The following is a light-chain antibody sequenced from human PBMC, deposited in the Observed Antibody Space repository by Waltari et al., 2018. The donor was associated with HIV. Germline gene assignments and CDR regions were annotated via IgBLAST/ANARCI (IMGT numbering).Light chain of an antibody. V-gene: IGKV3-20*01. CDR1: QSVSSNY. CDR3: QQYGGSSWT. CDR2: GAS. J-gene: IGKJ1*01. Sequence: SLSPGERATLSCRASQSVSSNYLAWYQQKPGQAPRLLIYGASSRATGIPDRFSGSGSGTDFTLTISSLEPEDFAVYYCQQYGGSSWTFGQGTKVEVK.